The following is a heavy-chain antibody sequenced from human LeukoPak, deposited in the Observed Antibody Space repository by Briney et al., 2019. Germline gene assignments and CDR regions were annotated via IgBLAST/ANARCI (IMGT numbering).Heavy chain of an antibody. J-gene: IGHJ5*02. Sequence: SVKVSCKASGGTLNSSGISWVRQAPGQGLEWMGGIISFFGAAHYIQKFQGRLTITADESTSTAYMELSSLTSEDTAVYYCTRDPSVDYDLLSHWFDPWGQGTLVTVSS. CDR3: TRDPSVDYDLLSHWFDP. V-gene: IGHV1-69*01. CDR2: IISFFGAA. D-gene: IGHD3-9*01. CDR1: GGTLNSSG.